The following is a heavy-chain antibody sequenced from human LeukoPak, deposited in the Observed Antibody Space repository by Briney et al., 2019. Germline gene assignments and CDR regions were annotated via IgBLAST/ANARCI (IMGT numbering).Heavy chain of an antibody. CDR2: INAGNGNT. D-gene: IGHD1-1*01. CDR1: GYTFTSYA. J-gene: IGHJ3*02. Sequence: RASVKVSCKASGYTFTSYAVHWVRQAPGQRLEWMGWINAGNGNTKYSQKFQGRVTITRDTSASTAYMELSSLRSEDTAVYYCAREFSGTAFDIWGQGTMVTVSS. CDR3: AREFSGTAFDI. V-gene: IGHV1-3*01.